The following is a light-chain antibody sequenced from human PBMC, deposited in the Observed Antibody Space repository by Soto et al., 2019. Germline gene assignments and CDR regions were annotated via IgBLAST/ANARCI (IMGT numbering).Light chain of an antibody. Sequence: DIQMTQSPSSLSASVGDRVTITCRASQTISTYLYWYQLKPGKAPKLLIYAASSLPSGVPSRFGGSGSGTDFTLAISSLQPEDFATYYCQQSYSTPYTFGQGTKLEIK. V-gene: IGKV1-39*01. J-gene: IGKJ2*01. CDR3: QQSYSTPYT. CDR1: QTISTY. CDR2: AAS.